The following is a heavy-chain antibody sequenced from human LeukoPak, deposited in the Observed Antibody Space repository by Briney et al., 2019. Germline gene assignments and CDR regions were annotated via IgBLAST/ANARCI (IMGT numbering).Heavy chain of an antibody. D-gene: IGHD5-18*01. CDR1: GFTFSSYA. J-gene: IGHJ4*02. CDR2: ISGSGGRT. V-gene: IGHV3-23*01. Sequence: PGGSLRLSCGASGFTFSSYAMSWVRQAPGKGLEWVSSISGSGGRTYYADSVKGRFTISRDNSKNTLYLQMNSLRAVEDTAVYYCARHLSGVTGYTYGRGIDYWGQGTLVIVSS. CDR3: ARHLSGVTGYTYGRGIDY.